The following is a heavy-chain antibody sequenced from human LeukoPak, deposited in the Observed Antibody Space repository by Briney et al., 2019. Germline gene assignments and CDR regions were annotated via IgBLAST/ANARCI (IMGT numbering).Heavy chain of an antibody. CDR2: ISAYNGNT. CDR3: ARDCSSTSCYRRYYYYGMDV. CDR1: GYTFTSCG. D-gene: IGHD2-2*01. V-gene: IGHV1-18*01. Sequence: ASVKVSCKASGYTFTSCGISWVRQAPGQGLEWMGWISAYNGNTNYAQKLQGRVTMTTDTSTSTAYMELRSLRSDDTAVYYCARDCSSTSCYRRYYYYGMDVWGQGTTVTVSS. J-gene: IGHJ6*02.